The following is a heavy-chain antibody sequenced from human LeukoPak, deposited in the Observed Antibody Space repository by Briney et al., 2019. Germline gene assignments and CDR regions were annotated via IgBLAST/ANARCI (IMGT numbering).Heavy chain of an antibody. CDR3: AKDRDYYDSSGYYDY. CDR1: GFTFSNYA. V-gene: IGHV3-23*01. Sequence: PGGSLRLSCAASGFTFSNYAMSWVRQAPGKGLEWVSFSSAYNDITYYADSVKGRFTISRDNSKSTLYLQMTSLRAEDTALYYCAKDRDYYDSSGYYDYWGQGTLVTVPS. CDR2: SSAYNDIT. J-gene: IGHJ4*02. D-gene: IGHD3-22*01.